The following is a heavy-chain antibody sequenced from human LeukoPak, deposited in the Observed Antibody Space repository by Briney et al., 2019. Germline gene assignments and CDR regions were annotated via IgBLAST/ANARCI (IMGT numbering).Heavy chain of an antibody. CDR1: GGSISSGGYY. J-gene: IGHJ5*02. Sequence: SQTLSLTCTVSGGSISSGGYYWSWIRQHPGKGLEWIGYIYYSGSTYYNPSLKSRVTISVDTSKNHFSLKLSSVTAADTAVYYCARGSIVVVPEGHWFDPWGQGTLVTVSS. D-gene: IGHD2-21*01. CDR3: ARGSIVVVPEGHWFDP. CDR2: IYYSGST. V-gene: IGHV4-31*03.